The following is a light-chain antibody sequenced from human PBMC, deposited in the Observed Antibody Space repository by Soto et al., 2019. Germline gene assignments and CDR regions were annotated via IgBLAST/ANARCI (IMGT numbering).Light chain of an antibody. V-gene: IGLV1-40*01. CDR2: GNS. J-gene: IGLJ3*02. CDR3: QSYDSSLSAWV. CDR1: SSNIGAGYD. Sequence: QSVLTQPPSVSGAPGQRVTISCTGISSNIGAGYDVHWYQQLPGTAPKLHIEGNSNRPSGVPDRFSGSKSGTSASLAITGLQAEDEADYYCQSYDSSLSAWVFGGGTKLTVL.